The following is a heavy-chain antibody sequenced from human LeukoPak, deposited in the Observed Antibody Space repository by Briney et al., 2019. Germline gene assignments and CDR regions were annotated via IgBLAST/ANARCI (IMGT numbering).Heavy chain of an antibody. CDR3: ARDPSSGYDMVV. Sequence: GGSLRLSCEGSAFIFSGHWMNWVRQTPGKGLEWVASIKEDGSERQYVDSVKGRFSISRDNAKNSLYLQMNSLRAEDTAVYYCARDPSSGYDMVVWGQGTTVTVSS. V-gene: IGHV3-7*01. J-gene: IGHJ6*02. D-gene: IGHD3-22*01. CDR1: AFIFSGHW. CDR2: IKEDGSER.